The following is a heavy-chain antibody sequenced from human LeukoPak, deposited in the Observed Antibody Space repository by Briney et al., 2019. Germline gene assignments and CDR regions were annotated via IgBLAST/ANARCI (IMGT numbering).Heavy chain of an antibody. CDR2: IIPIFGTA. CDR1: GGTFSSYA. Sequence: ASVKGSCKASGGTFSSYAISWVRQATGQGLEWMGGIIPIFGTANYAQKFQGRVTITADKSTSTAYMELSSLRSEDTAVYYCAREGVVVAESDAFDIWGQGTMVTVSS. V-gene: IGHV1-69*06. J-gene: IGHJ3*02. CDR3: AREGVVVAESDAFDI. D-gene: IGHD2-15*01.